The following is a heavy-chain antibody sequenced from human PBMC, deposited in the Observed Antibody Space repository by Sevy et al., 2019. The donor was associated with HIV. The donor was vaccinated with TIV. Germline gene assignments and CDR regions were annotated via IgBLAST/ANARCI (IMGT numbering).Heavy chain of an antibody. Sequence: GGSLRLSCAASGFSFTWYWMSWVRQTPEKGLEWVANIKQDGSEKYYVDSVKGRFTISRDNAKNSLSLQMNSLRAGDTEMYYCARDKGQGWFDPWGQGTLVTVSS. CDR2: IKQDGSEK. CDR3: ARDKGQGWFDP. J-gene: IGHJ5*02. CDR1: GFSFTWYW. V-gene: IGHV3-7*01.